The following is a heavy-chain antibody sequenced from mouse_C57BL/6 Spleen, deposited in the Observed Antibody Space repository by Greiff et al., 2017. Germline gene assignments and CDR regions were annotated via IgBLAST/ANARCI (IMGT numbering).Heavy chain of an antibody. J-gene: IGHJ1*03. CDR3: ANPPRGYFDV. CDR1: GYTFTSYW. V-gene: IGHV1-64*01. CDR2: IHPNSGST. Sequence: QVQLKQPGAELVKPGASVKLSCKASGYTFTSYWMHWVKQRPGQGLEWIGMIHPNSGSTNYNEKFKSKATLTVDKSSSTAYMQLSSLTSEDSAVYYCANPPRGYFDVWGTGTTVTVSS.